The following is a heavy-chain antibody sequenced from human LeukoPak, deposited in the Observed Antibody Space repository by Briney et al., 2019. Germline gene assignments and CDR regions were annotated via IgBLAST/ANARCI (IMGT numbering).Heavy chain of an antibody. V-gene: IGHV1-18*01. CDR2: ISAYNGNT. CDR3: ARGHTAMASNWFDP. CDR1: GYTFTTYG. D-gene: IGHD5-18*01. J-gene: IGHJ5*02. Sequence: GASVKVSCKTSGYTFTTYGITWVRQAPGQGLEWMGWISAYNGNTNYAQKLQGRVTITTDESTSTAYMELSSLRSEDTAVYYCARGHTAMASNWFDPWGQGTLVTVSS.